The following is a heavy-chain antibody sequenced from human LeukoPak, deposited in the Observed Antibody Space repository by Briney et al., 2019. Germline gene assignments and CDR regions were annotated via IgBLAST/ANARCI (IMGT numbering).Heavy chain of an antibody. CDR3: ARALSVSELDY. D-gene: IGHD3-10*01. CDR1: GFTFSSYG. V-gene: IGHV3-33*01. CDR2: ICYSGSNK. J-gene: IGHJ4*02. Sequence: QSGGSLRVSSAAPGFTFSSYGMCGGRQALGKGLGWGGVICYSGSNKYKSDSVKGQFPISRDNSNTTHYLQMKSLRAEDTAVYYCARALSVSELDYWGQGTLVTVSS.